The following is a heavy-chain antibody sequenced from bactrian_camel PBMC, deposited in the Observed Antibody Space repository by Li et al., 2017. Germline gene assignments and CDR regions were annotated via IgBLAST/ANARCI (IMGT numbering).Heavy chain of an antibody. CDR1: GYIYSSNC. V-gene: IGHV3S9*01. Sequence: HVQLVESGGGSVQAGGSLRLSCVAPGYIYSSNCMGWFRQVPGKGLEWVASIDSDGETTYADPVKGRFAISKDNVKNILYLQMNDLKPEDTAMYYCAADPAGPGPWTGEGATEAFYDYWGQGTQVTVS. J-gene: IGHJ4*01. CDR2: IDSDGET. D-gene: IGHD8*01. CDR3: AADPAGPGPWTGEGATEAFYDY.